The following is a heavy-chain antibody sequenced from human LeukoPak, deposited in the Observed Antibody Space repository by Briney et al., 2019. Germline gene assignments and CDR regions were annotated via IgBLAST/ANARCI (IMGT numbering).Heavy chain of an antibody. Sequence: GSLRLSCAASGFTFDDYTMHWVRQAPGKGLEWVSLISWDGGSTYYADSVKGRFTISRDNSKNSLYLQMNSLRPEDTALYYCVKGDYEEIRGVFFDYWGQGTLVTVSS. CDR3: VKGDYEEIRGVFFDY. D-gene: IGHD4-17*01. CDR1: GFTFDDYT. V-gene: IGHV3-43*01. CDR2: ISWDGGST. J-gene: IGHJ4*02.